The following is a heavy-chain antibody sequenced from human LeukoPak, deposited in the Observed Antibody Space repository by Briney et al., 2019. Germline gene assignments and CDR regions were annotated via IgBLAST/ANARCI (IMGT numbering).Heavy chain of an antibody. CDR3: ARDPPTYYYDSSGQGEGY. Sequence: ASVKVSCKASGYTFTSSAMHWVRQAPGQRLEWLGWIHAGNGNTKYSQKFQGRVTIARDTSASTAYMELSSLRSEDTAVYYCARDPPTYYYDSSGQGEGYWGQGTLVTVSS. D-gene: IGHD3-22*01. CDR1: GYTFTSSA. V-gene: IGHV1-3*01. J-gene: IGHJ4*02. CDR2: IHAGNGNT.